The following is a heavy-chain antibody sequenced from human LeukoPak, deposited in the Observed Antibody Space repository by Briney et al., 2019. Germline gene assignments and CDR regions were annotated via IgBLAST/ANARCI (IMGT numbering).Heavy chain of an antibody. CDR3: ARRYYDFWSGKSWFDP. J-gene: IGHJ5*02. D-gene: IGHD3-3*01. CDR2: IYYSGST. CDR1: GGSISSSSYY. V-gene: IGHV4-39*01. Sequence: SETLSLTCTVSGGSISSSSYYWGWIRQPPGKGLEWIGSIYYSGSTYYNPSLKSRATISVDTSKNQFSLKLSSVTAADTAVYYCARRYYDFWSGKSWFDPWGQGTLVTVSS.